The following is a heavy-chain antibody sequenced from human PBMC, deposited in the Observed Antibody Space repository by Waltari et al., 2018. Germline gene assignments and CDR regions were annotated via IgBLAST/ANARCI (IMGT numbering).Heavy chain of an antibody. V-gene: IGHV3-48*01. CDR2: ISGSSSTI. J-gene: IGHJ1*01. D-gene: IGHD3-16*01. CDR1: GLTFSSYN. Sequence: EVQLVESGGGLVQPGGCLRLCCAASGLTFSSYNMNWVRQTPGKGLEWVSYISGSSSTIYYADSVKGRFTVSRDNSKNSLYLQMNSLRAEDTAVYYCARDYGYFLYWGQGTLVTVSS. CDR3: ARDYGYFLY.